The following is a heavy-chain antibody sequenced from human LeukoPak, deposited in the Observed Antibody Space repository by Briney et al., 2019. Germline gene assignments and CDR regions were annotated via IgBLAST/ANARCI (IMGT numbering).Heavy chain of an antibody. CDR3: ARDVSLLLGRGFDY. D-gene: IGHD2-15*01. J-gene: IGHJ4*02. V-gene: IGHV1-69*01. CDR1: GGTFSSYA. CDR2: IIPIFGTA. Sequence: SVKVSCKAFGGTFSSYAISWVRQAPGQGLEWMGGIIPIFGTANYAQKFQGRVTITADESTSTAYMELSSLRSEDTAVYYCARDVSLLLGRGFDYWGQGTLVTVSS.